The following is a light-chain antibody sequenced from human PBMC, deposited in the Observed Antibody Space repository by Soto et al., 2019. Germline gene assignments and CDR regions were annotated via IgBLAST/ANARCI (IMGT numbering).Light chain of an antibody. Sequence: EIMLTQSPGTLSLSPGERATLSCRPSQSVSSSYLAWYQQKPGQAPRLLIYGASNRATGIPDRFSGSGSGTHFTLTISRLEPGDFAVYYCQQYGSSPLFTFGPGTIVDIK. J-gene: IGKJ3*01. CDR1: QSVSSSY. CDR3: QQYGSSPLFT. V-gene: IGKV3-20*01. CDR2: GAS.